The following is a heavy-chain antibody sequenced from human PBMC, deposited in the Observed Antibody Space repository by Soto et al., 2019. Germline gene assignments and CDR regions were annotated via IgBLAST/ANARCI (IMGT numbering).Heavy chain of an antibody. CDR2: ISYSGLT. CDR1: GGSINYYF. CDR3: ARQKTMGATFFAS. V-gene: IGHV4-59*08. Sequence: SETLSLTCTVSGGSINYYFWSWIRQPPGKELEWIAYISYSGLTHYSPSLESRATISVDTSKNQFSLKLTSITATDTAVYYCARQKTMGATFFASWGPGPLVT. D-gene: IGHD1-26*01. J-gene: IGHJ4*02.